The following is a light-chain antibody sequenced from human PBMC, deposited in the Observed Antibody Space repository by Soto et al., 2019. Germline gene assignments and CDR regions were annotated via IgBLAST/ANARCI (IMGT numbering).Light chain of an antibody. V-gene: IGLV2-14*03. Sequence: QSALTQPTSVSGSPGQSITISCTGNHNDIGTYDYVSWYQQHPGRAPSLLIYGVTTRPSGISDRFSASKSGLTASLTISGLQPDDEADYYRISFTSDRIYVFGPGTKVTVL. CDR3: ISFTSDRIYV. J-gene: IGLJ1*01. CDR1: HNDIGTYDY. CDR2: GVT.